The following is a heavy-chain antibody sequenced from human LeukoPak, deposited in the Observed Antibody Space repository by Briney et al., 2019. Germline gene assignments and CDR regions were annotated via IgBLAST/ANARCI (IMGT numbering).Heavy chain of an antibody. CDR3: ARAHGKVDY. D-gene: IGHD4-17*01. CDR2: INHSGST. Sequence: SETLSLTCAVYGGSFSGYYWSWIRQPPGKGLEWTGEINHSGSTNYNPSLKSRVTVSVDTSKNQFSLKLSSVTAADTAVYYCARAHGKVDYWGQGTLVTVSS. V-gene: IGHV4-34*01. CDR1: GGSFSGYY. J-gene: IGHJ4*02.